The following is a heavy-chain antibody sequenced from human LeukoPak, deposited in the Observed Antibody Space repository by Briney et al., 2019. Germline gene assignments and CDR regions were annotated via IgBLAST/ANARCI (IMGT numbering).Heavy chain of an antibody. V-gene: IGHV3-9*01. J-gene: IGHJ4*02. CDR2: ISWNSGIV. Sequence: GGSLRLSCAASGFTFDDYTMHWVRQPPGKGLEWVAGISWNSGIVGYADSVKGRITISRDNAKNSLYLQMNSLRGEDTALYYCAIESGTYSFDFWGQGTLVNVSS. D-gene: IGHD1-26*01. CDR3: AIESGTYSFDF. CDR1: GFTFDDYT.